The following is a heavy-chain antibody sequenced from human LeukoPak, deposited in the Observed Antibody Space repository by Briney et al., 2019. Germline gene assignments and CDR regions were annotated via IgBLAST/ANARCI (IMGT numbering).Heavy chain of an antibody. CDR2: IRYDGSNK. CDR1: GFTFSSYG. V-gene: IGHV3-30*02. Sequence: GGSLRLSCAASGFTFSSYGMHWVRQAPGKGLEWVAFIRYDGSNKYYADSVKGRFTISRGNAKNSVYLQMNSLRAEDTAVYYCARDIKGQYQDAFDVWGQGTMVTVSS. J-gene: IGHJ3*01. D-gene: IGHD2-2*01. CDR3: ARDIKGQYQDAFDV.